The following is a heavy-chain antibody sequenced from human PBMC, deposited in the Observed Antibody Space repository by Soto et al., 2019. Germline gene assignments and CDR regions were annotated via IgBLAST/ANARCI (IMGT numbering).Heavy chain of an antibody. CDR3: ARANWYSEY. V-gene: IGHV4-59*11. D-gene: IGHD7-27*01. J-gene: IGHJ4*02. CDR2: IYYTGST. Sequence: QVHLQESGPGLVKPSETLSLTCTVSGGSINNHYWSWFRQPPGKGLEWIGYIYYTGSTNYNPSLKSRVTMSVDTSKNQCSLNLTSLTAADTAVYYCARANWYSEYWGQGTLVTVSS. CDR1: GGSINNHY.